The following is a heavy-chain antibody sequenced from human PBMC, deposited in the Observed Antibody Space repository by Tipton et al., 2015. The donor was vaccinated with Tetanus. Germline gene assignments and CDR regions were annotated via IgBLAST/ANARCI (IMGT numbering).Heavy chain of an antibody. Sequence: LRLSCTVSGGSISSFYWTWIRQPPGKGLEWIGYIFDTGSTNYNPSLKSRVTMSVDTSKNQFSLHLTSVTAADTAVYYCARSEQQLVRGYYYYYYMDVWGKGTTVTVSS. V-gene: IGHV4-59*01. D-gene: IGHD6-13*01. CDR1: GGSISSFY. J-gene: IGHJ6*03. CDR3: ARSEQQLVRGYYYYYYMDV. CDR2: IFDTGST.